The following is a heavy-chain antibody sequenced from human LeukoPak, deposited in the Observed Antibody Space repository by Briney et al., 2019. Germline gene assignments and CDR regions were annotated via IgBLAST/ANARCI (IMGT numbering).Heavy chain of an antibody. CDR2: INHSGST. V-gene: IGHV4-34*01. Sequence: SETLSLTCAVYGGSFSGYYWSWIRQPPGKGLGWIGEINHSGSTNYNPSLKSRVTISVDTSKNQFSLKLSSVTAADTAVYYCARGPPWDYYDSSGYYRGGANFDYWGQGTLVTVSS. CDR1: GGSFSGYY. CDR3: ARGPPWDYYDSSGYYRGGANFDY. D-gene: IGHD3-22*01. J-gene: IGHJ4*02.